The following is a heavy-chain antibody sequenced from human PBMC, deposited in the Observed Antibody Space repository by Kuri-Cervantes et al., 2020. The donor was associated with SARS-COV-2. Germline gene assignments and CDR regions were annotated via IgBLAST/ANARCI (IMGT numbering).Heavy chain of an antibody. J-gene: IGHJ4*02. CDR1: GFTFSSYW. CDR2: ISSDGSST. Sequence: GGSLRLSCAASGFTFSSYWMHWVRQAPGKGLVWVSRISSDGSSTSYADSVKGRFTISRDNAKNTLYLQMNSLRAEDTAVYYCARAYSSSYVLYFDYWGQGALVTVSS. CDR3: ARAYSSSYVLYFDY. D-gene: IGHD6-13*01. V-gene: IGHV3-74*01.